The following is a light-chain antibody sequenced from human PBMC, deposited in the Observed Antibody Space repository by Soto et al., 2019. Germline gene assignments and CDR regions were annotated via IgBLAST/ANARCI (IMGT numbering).Light chain of an antibody. Sequence: EILMTQSPATLSVSPGERATLSCRASQSVSHNLAWYQQKPGQAPRLLFYGASTRATGIPARFSGSGSGTDFTLTIRSPQSEDFEVYYRRRSNTWTYTFGQGTKVEIK. V-gene: IGKV3-15*01. CDR1: QSVSHN. J-gene: IGKJ2*01. CDR3: RRSNTWTYT. CDR2: GAS.